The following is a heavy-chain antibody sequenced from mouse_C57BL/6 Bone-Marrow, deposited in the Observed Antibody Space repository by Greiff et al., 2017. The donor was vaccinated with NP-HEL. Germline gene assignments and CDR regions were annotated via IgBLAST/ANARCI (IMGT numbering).Heavy chain of an antibody. D-gene: IGHD2-3*01. CDR2: IDPANGNT. CDR3: ARSGWLLPFDY. J-gene: IGHJ2*01. Sequence: EVQLQQSVAELVRPGASVKLSCTASGFNIKNTHMHWVKQRPEQGLEWIGRIDPANGNTKYAPKFQGKATITADTSSNTAYLQLSSLTSEDTAIYYCARSGWLLPFDYWGQGTTLTVSS. CDR1: GFNIKNTH. V-gene: IGHV14-3*01.